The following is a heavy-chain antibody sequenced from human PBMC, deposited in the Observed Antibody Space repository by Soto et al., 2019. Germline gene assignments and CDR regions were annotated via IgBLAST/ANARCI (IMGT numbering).Heavy chain of an antibody. D-gene: IGHD1-1*01. Sequence: QVQLQESGPGLVKPSQTLSLTCTVSGGSISSGGYFWSWIRQPPGKGLEWIGNIFYSGTTYYNPSLKSRVTISVVTSKNQFSLKLRSVPDADTAVYFCARGVLYWGQGTLVTVSS. CDR3: ARGVLY. CDR2: IFYSGTT. J-gene: IGHJ4*02. CDR1: GGSISSGGYF. V-gene: IGHV4-31*03.